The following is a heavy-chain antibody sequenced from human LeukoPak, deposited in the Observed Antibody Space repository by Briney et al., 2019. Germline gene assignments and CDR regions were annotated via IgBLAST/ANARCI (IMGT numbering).Heavy chain of an antibody. J-gene: IGHJ2*01. Sequence: PSETLSLTCTVSGGSISSSSYYWGWIRQPPGKGLEWIGDINHSGSTNYNPSLKSRVTISVDTSKNQFSLKLSSVTAADTAVYYCARRKGLLRYWYFDLWGRGTLVTVSS. CDR3: ARRKGLLRYWYFDL. V-gene: IGHV4-39*07. D-gene: IGHD4-17*01. CDR1: GGSISSSSYY. CDR2: INHSGST.